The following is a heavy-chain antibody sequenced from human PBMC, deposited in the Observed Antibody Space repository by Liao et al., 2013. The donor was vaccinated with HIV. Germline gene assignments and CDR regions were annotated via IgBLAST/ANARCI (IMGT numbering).Heavy chain of an antibody. CDR1: GGSLSSGSYY. CDR2: FYTSGRT. Sequence: QVQLRESGPGLVKPSQTLSLTCTVSGGSLSSGSYYWSWIRQSAGKGLEWIGRFYTSGRTKFNPSLKSRVTIPVNWSGNQFSLQLTSVTAADTAVYYCARGTIFGPDYWGQGTLVTVSS. J-gene: IGHJ4*02. D-gene: IGHD3-3*01. CDR3: ARGTIFGPDY. V-gene: IGHV4-61*02.